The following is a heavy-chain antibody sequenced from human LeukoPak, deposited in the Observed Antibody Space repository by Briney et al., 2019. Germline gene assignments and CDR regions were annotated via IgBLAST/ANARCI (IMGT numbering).Heavy chain of an antibody. J-gene: IGHJ4*02. CDR1: GGSISGYY. Sequence: SETLSLTCTVSGGSISGYYWNWIRQPPGKGLEWIGYIYYTGSTNYNPSLKSRVTLSVDTSKNQFSLKLSSVTAADTAVYYCARDNQGSSSFDYWGQGTLVTVSS. D-gene: IGHD6-6*01. V-gene: IGHV4-59*01. CDR2: IYYTGST. CDR3: ARDNQGSSSFDY.